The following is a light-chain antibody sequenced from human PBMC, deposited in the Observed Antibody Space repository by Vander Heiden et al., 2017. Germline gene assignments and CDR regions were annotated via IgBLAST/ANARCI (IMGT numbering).Light chain of an antibody. CDR2: AAS. CDR3: QQSYNTPLT. J-gene: IGKJ4*01. V-gene: IGKV1-39*01. CDR1: QSISTY. Sequence: DIQMTQSPSSLFASVGDRVTITCRASQSISTYLNWYQQNPGKAPKLLIYAASNLQSGVPSRFSGSGSGTDFTLTISSLQPEDFATYYCQQSYNTPLTFGGGTKVEIK.